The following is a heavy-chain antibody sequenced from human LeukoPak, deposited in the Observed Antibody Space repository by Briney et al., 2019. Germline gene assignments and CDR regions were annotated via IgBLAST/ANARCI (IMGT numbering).Heavy chain of an antibody. D-gene: IGHD2-15*01. CDR1: GFTFSDCY. J-gene: IGHJ4*02. CDR3: AGRWFCDY. Sequence: GGTLRLSCAASGFTFSDCYMSWIRQAPGKGLEWIAYISGSGSVTNYADSVKGRFTISRDNAKKSLYLQINSLRAEDTAVYYCAGRWFCDYWGQGTLVTVSS. V-gene: IGHV3-11*04. CDR2: ISGSGSVT.